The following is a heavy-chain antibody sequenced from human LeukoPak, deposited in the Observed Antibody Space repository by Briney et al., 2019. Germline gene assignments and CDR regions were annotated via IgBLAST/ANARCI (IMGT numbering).Heavy chain of an antibody. CDR1: GYTFTSYA. Sequence: ASVKVSCKASGYTFTSYAMNWVRQAPGQGLEWMGWINTNTGNPTYAQGFTGRFVFSLDTSVSTAYLQISSLKAEDTAVYYCARGGYRRLWLSAEFDYWGQGTLVTVSS. J-gene: IGHJ4*02. CDR3: ARGGYRRLWLSAEFDY. V-gene: IGHV7-4-1*02. D-gene: IGHD5-18*01. CDR2: INTNTGNP.